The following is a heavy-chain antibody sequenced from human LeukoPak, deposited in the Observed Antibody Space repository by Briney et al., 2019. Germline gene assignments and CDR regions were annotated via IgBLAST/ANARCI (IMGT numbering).Heavy chain of an antibody. CDR1: GGSISSSGYY. J-gene: IGHJ4*02. Sequence: SETLSLTCTVSGGSISSSGYYWGWIRQPPGKGLEWIGSISYSGTTYYNPSLKSRVTISVDRSKNQFSLKLSSVTAADTAVYYCARGAEWFLFDYWGQGTLVTVSS. CDR2: ISYSGTT. CDR3: ARGAEWFLFDY. D-gene: IGHD3-3*01. V-gene: IGHV4-39*07.